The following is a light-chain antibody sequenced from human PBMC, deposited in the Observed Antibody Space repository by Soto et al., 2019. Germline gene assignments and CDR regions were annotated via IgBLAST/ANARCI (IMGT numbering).Light chain of an antibody. V-gene: IGKV3-11*01. J-gene: IGKJ3*01. CDR1: QSISSY. Sequence: EIVLTQSTATLSLSPGERATLSCRASQSISSYLAWYQQKPGQAPRLLIYDASNRATGIPVRFSGSGSGTDFTLIISSLEPEDFAVYYCQQRSNWPLTFGPGTKVDIK. CDR2: DAS. CDR3: QQRSNWPLT.